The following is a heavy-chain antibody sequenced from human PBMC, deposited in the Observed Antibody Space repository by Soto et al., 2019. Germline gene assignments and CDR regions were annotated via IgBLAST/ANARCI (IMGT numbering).Heavy chain of an antibody. CDR2: IIPIFGTA. Sequence: QVQLVQSGAEVKKPGSSVQVSCKASGGTFSSYAISWVRQAPGQGLEWMGGIIPIFGTANYAQKFQGRVTITADESTSTAYMELSSLRSEDTAVYYCARTLHSEMATPHEDYWGQGTLVTVSS. V-gene: IGHV1-69*12. D-gene: IGHD5-12*01. CDR1: GGTFSSYA. CDR3: ARTLHSEMATPHEDY. J-gene: IGHJ4*02.